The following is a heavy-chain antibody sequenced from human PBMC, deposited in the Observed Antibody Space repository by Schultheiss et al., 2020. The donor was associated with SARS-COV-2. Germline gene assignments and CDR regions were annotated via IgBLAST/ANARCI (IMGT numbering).Heavy chain of an antibody. D-gene: IGHD2-15*01. V-gene: IGHV4-61*05. Sequence: SETLSLTCTVSGGSISSSSYYWGWIRQPPGKGLGWIGYIYYSGITNDNPPIRRRVTISVNTSKNQFTLKLSSVTAAETAVYYCARGSRTVVVVAATDFDYWGQGTLVTVSS. CDR3: ARGSRTVVVVAATDFDY. CDR1: GGSISSSSYY. J-gene: IGHJ4*02. CDR2: IYYSGIT.